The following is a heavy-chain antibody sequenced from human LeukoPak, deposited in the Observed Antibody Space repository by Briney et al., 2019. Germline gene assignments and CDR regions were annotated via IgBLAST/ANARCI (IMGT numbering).Heavy chain of an antibody. CDR3: ARVGRYYDSSGYYVYFDY. Sequence: KPSETLSLTCTVSGGSISSYYWSWIRQPAGKGLEWIGRIYTSGSTNYNPSLKSRVTMSVDTSKNQFSLKLSSVTAADTAVYYCARVGRYYDSSGYYVYFDYWGQGTLVTVSS. CDR1: GGSISSYY. V-gene: IGHV4-4*07. CDR2: IYTSGST. J-gene: IGHJ4*02. D-gene: IGHD3-22*01.